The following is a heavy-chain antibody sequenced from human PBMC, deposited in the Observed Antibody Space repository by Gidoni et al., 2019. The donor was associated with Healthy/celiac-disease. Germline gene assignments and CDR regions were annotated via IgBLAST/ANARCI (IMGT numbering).Heavy chain of an antibody. Sequence: EVQLVETGGGLIQPGGYLRLSCAASGFTVSSNYMSWVRQAPGKGLEWVAVIYSGGSTYYADSVKGRFTISRDNSKNTLYLQMNSLRAEDTAVYYCARDDPGIAAAGPYYFDYWGQGTLVTVSS. CDR3: ARDDPGIAAAGPYYFDY. D-gene: IGHD6-13*01. CDR1: GFTVSSNY. CDR2: IYSGGST. J-gene: IGHJ4*02. V-gene: IGHV3-53*02.